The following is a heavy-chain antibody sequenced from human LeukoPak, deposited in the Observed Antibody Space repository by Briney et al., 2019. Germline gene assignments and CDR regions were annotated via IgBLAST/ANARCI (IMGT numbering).Heavy chain of an antibody. CDR1: GGTFSSYT. D-gene: IGHD3-9*01. J-gene: IGHJ6*02. Sequence: ASVKVSCKASGGTFSSYTISWVRQAPGQGLEWMGRIIPVLGIANYAQKFQGRVTITADKSTSTAYMELSSLRSDDTAVYYCARVNILTGYPYYYYGMDVWGQGTTVTVSS. V-gene: IGHV1-69*02. CDR3: ARVNILTGYPYYYYGMDV. CDR2: IIPVLGIA.